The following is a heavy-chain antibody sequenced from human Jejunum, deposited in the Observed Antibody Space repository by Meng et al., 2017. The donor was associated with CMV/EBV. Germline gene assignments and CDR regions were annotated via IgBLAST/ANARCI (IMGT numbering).Heavy chain of an antibody. Sequence: LSLSCAASGFVFNNYYMSWVRQAPGKGLEWVYSINWSGGSTDYADSVKGRFTISRDSAKNSLYLQMNSLRAEDTAVYYCARGGTSLDNWGQGTLVTVSS. CDR2: INWSGGST. CDR1: GFVFNNYY. J-gene: IGHJ4*02. V-gene: IGHV3-20*04. CDR3: ARGGTSLDN. D-gene: IGHD1-1*01.